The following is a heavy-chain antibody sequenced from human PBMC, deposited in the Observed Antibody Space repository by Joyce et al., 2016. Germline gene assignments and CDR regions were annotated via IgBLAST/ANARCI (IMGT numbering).Heavy chain of an antibody. D-gene: IGHD6-19*01. V-gene: IGHV3-7*01. CDR1: GFTFSAHW. J-gene: IGHJ4*02. CDR3: ATNSDWRFGF. Sequence: EVQLVESGGGLVQPGGCLRLSCSASGFTFSAHWISWVRQDRGEGLEWIAAIKEDGSEKYYVDSVKGRFTISRDNAENSLYLQMNSLRVQDTAVYYCATNSDWRFGFWGQGTLVTVSS. CDR2: IKEDGSEK.